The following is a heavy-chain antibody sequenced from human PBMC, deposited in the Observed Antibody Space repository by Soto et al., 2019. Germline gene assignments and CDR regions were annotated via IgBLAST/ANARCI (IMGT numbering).Heavy chain of an antibody. D-gene: IGHD3-22*01. J-gene: IGHJ3*02. CDR3: ARNPPDYYDSSGDDAFHI. CDR2: LGFDGGGR. V-gene: IGHV3-33*01. Sequence: PGGSLRLSCAASGFTFSSYGMHWVRQTPGKGLEWVAVLGFDGGGRYYADSVKGRFTISRDNSKNSLYLQMNSLRVEDTAVYYCARNPPDYYDSSGDDAFHIWGQGTMVTVSS. CDR1: GFTFSSYG.